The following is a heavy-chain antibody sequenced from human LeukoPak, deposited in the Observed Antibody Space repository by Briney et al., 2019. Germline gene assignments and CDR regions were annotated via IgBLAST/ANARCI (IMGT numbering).Heavy chain of an antibody. V-gene: IGHV3-49*03. Sequence: GGSLRLSCTASGFTFGDYAMSWFRQAPGKGLEWVGFIRSKAYGGTTEYAASMKGRFTISRDDSKSIAYLQMNSLKTEDTAVYYCTRDGRGYSGYDWGKFDYWGQGTLVTVSS. CDR2: IRSKAYGGTT. J-gene: IGHJ4*02. D-gene: IGHD5-12*01. CDR3: TRDGRGYSGYDWGKFDY. CDR1: GFTFGDYA.